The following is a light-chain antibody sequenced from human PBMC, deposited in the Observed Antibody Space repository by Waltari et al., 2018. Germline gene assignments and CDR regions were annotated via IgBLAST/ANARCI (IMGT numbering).Light chain of an antibody. CDR3: SSYSTSITPYV. V-gene: IGLV2-14*01. J-gene: IGLJ1*01. Sequence: YKQHPVKAPKHRIYEVSSRPSGVSNRFFGSKSGNTASLTISGLQAEDEAVYFCSSYSTSITPYVFGTGTKVTVL. CDR2: EVS.